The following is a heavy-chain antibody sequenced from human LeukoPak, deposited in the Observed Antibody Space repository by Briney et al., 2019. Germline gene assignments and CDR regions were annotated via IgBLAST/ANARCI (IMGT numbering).Heavy chain of an antibody. Sequence: GESLKISCKGSGYSFTSYWIGWVRQMPGKGLEWMGITYPGDSDTRYSPSFQGQVTISADKSISTAYLQWSSLKASDTAMYYCARHGGRDIVVVPAAQEGYNWFDPWGQGTLVTVSS. CDR3: ARHGGRDIVVVPAAQEGYNWFDP. V-gene: IGHV5-51*01. D-gene: IGHD2-2*01. J-gene: IGHJ5*02. CDR2: TYPGDSDT. CDR1: GYSFTSYW.